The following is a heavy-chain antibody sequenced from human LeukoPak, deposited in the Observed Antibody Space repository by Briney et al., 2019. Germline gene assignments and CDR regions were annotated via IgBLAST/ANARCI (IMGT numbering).Heavy chain of an antibody. V-gene: IGHV3-48*01. D-gene: IGHD6-19*01. J-gene: IGHJ4*02. CDR1: GFTPTS. Sequence: GGSLRLSCAASGFTPTSMNWVRQAPGKGLEWVSYISIGSSTIHYADSVKGRFTISRDNSKNTLYLQMNSLRAEDTAVYYCAKDYPDSSGWYERYYFDYWGQGTLVTVSS. CDR2: ISIGSSTI. CDR3: AKDYPDSSGWYERYYFDY.